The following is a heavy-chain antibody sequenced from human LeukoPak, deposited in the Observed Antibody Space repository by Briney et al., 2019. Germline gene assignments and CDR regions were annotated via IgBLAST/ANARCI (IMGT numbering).Heavy chain of an antibody. J-gene: IGHJ4*02. CDR2: IYHSGST. Sequence: SETLSLTCAVSGYSISSGYFWGWIRQPPGKGLEWIGSIYHSGSTYYNPSLKSRVTISVDTSKNQFSLKLSSVTAADTAVYYCARRSDFWSGYSYYFDYWGQGTLVTVSS. V-gene: IGHV4-38-2*01. CDR1: GYSISSGYF. D-gene: IGHD3-3*01. CDR3: ARRSDFWSGYSYYFDY.